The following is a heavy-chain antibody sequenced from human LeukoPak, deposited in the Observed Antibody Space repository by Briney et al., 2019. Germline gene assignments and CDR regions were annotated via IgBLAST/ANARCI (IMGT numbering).Heavy chain of an antibody. V-gene: IGHV3-30*03. CDR3: ARETTTLDY. D-gene: IGHD1-26*01. Sequence: PGRSLRLSCAAPGFTFSSYGMHWVRQAPGKGLEWVAVISYDGSNTYYADSVKGRFTISRDNSKNMLYLQMNSLRAEDTAVYYCARETTTLDYWGQGTLVTVSS. CDR1: GFTFSSYG. CDR2: ISYDGSNT. J-gene: IGHJ4*02.